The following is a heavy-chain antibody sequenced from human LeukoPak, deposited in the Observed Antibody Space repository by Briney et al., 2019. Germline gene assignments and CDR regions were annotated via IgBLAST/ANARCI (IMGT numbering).Heavy chain of an antibody. CDR3: ARAGLRYSSGLPAYFDY. CDR1: GGSISSGGYS. J-gene: IGHJ4*02. D-gene: IGHD6-19*01. CDR2: IYYSEST. Sequence: SQTLSLTCTVSGGSISSGGYSWSWIRQHPGKGLEWIGYIYYSESTYYNPSLKSRVTISVDTSKNQFSLKLSSVTAADTAVYYCARAGLRYSSGLPAYFDYWGQGTLVTVSS. V-gene: IGHV4-31*03.